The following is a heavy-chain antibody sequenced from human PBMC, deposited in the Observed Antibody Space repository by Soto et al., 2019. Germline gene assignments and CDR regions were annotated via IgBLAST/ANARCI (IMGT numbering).Heavy chain of an antibody. CDR1: GGSVNSGNYY. Sequence: QVQLQQWGAGLLKPSETLSLTCAVYGGSVNSGNYYWSWIRQPPGKGLEWIGEMSHSGGTHFNPFLKRRVTISVDTYKNPFSLKRSSVTAADTALYYCARVERGTATTVVDAFDIWGPGTLVTVSS. CDR2: MSHSGGT. D-gene: IGHD1-1*01. V-gene: IGHV4-34*01. CDR3: ARVERGTATTVVDAFDI. J-gene: IGHJ3*02.